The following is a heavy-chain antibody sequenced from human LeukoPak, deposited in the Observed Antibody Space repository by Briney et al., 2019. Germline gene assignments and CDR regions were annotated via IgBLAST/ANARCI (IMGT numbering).Heavy chain of an antibody. D-gene: IGHD3-10*01. CDR3: ARGGLWFGELLYNWFDP. Sequence: PSETLSLTCTVSGGSISSHYWSWIRQPPGKGLEWIGYIYYSGSTNYNPSLKSRVTISVDPSKNQFSLKLSSVTAADTAVYYCARGGLWFGELLYNWFDPWGQGTLVTVSS. CDR2: IYYSGST. CDR1: GGSISSHY. V-gene: IGHV4-59*11. J-gene: IGHJ5*02.